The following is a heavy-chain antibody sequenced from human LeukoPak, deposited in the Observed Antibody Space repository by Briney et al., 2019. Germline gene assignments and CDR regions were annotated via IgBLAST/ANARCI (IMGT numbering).Heavy chain of an antibody. CDR2: ISASGGNT. J-gene: IGHJ4*02. V-gene: IGHV3-23*01. CDR3: AKDHVVVPAAILDY. Sequence: GGSLRLSCAASGFTFSSYAMTWVRQAPGQGLEWVSAISASGGNTYYADSVKGRFTISRDNSKNTLYLQMNSLRAEDTAVYYCAKDHVVVPAAILDYWGQGTLVTVSS. D-gene: IGHD2-2*02. CDR1: GFTFSSYA.